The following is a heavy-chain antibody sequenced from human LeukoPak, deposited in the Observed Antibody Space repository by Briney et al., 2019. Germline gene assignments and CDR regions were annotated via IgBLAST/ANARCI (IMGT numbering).Heavy chain of an antibody. Sequence: GASGKVSCKASGYTFTGYYMHWVRQAPGQGLEWMGWINPKSGGTNYAPKFLDRATMTTDTSISTAYMELHSLRPDDTAVYYCARSISPGHHDFWGQGTLVTVSS. CDR1: GYTFTGYY. J-gene: IGHJ4*02. D-gene: IGHD3-3*02. CDR3: ARSISPGHHDF. CDR2: INPKSGGT. V-gene: IGHV1-2*02.